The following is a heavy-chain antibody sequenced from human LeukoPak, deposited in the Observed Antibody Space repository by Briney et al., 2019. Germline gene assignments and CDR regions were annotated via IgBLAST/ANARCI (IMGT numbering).Heavy chain of an antibody. J-gene: IGHJ5*02. D-gene: IGHD6-19*01. Sequence: GGSLRLSCAASGFTFSSYSMNWVRQAPGKGLEWVSSISTSSSYINYADSVKGRFTISRDNSKNTLYLQMNSLRAEDTAVYYCARAAAETGAFRDNWFDPWGQGTLVTVSS. CDR1: GFTFSSYS. CDR3: ARAAAETGAFRDNWFDP. CDR2: ISTSSSYI. V-gene: IGHV3-21*01.